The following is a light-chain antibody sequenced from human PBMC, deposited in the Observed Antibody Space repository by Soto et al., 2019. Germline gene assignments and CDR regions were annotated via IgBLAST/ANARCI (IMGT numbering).Light chain of an antibody. CDR3: CSFTSSNTRV. J-gene: IGLJ1*01. CDR2: EVN. CDR1: YKY. Sequence: QSALTQPASVSGSPGQSITISCTGSYKYVSWYQQHPGKVPKLILFEVNKRPSGVSGRFSGSTSGNTASLTISGLQAEDEADYYCCSFTSSNTRVFGTGTKVTVL. V-gene: IGLV2-23*02.